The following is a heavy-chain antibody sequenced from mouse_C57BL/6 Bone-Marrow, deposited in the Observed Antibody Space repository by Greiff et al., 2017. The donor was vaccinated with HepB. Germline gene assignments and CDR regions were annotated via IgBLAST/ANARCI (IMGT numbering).Heavy chain of an antibody. V-gene: IGHV1-81*01. CDR2: IYPRSGNT. Sequence: QVQLQQSRAELARPGASVKLSCKASGYTFTSYGISWVKQRTGQGLEWIGEIYPRSGNTYYNEKFKGKATLTADKSSSTAYMELRSLTSEDSAVYFCASPPIYYYGSSYFDYWGQGTTLTVSS. CDR1: GYTFTSYG. CDR3: ASPPIYYYGSSYFDY. J-gene: IGHJ2*01. D-gene: IGHD1-1*01.